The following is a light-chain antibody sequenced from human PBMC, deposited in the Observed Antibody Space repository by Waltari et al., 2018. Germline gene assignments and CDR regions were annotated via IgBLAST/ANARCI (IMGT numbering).Light chain of an antibody. J-gene: IGLJ2*01. CDR2: YDT. Sequence: SSAMTQPPSVSVAPGKTARITCGGPYLGSQSVHGYQQKPGQAPGVVIHYDTDRPSGIPERFSGSNSGNTATLTISRVEAGDEADYYCQVWDISTDQPIFGGGTKLTVL. V-gene: IGLV3-21*04. CDR3: QVWDISTDQPI. CDR1: YLGSQS.